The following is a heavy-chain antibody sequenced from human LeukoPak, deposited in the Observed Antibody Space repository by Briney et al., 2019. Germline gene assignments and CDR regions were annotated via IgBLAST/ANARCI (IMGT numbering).Heavy chain of an antibody. Sequence: SQTLSLTCAISGDSVSSNSAAWNWIRQSPSRGLEWLGRTYYRSKWYNDYAVSVKSRITINPDTSKNQFSLKLRSVTAADTAVYYCARSRNCGSDCYDAFDIWGQGTMVTASS. D-gene: IGHD2-21*02. CDR1: GDSVSSNSAA. J-gene: IGHJ3*02. CDR3: ARSRNCGSDCYDAFDI. CDR2: TYYRSKWYN. V-gene: IGHV6-1*01.